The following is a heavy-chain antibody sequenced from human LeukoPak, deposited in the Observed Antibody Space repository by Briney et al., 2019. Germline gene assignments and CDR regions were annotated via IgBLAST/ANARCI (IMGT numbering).Heavy chain of an antibody. V-gene: IGHV1-2*02. CDR3: ARVLFNSGYDS. D-gene: IGHD3-9*01. Sequence: ASVKVSCKASGSTFTGAYMHWVRQAPGQGLEWMGWINPNSGETKYEQKFQGRVTMTRDTSIDTAHMELGSLTSDDTAVYYCARVLFNSGYDSWGQGTLVTVSS. J-gene: IGHJ5*01. CDR1: GSTFTGAY. CDR2: INPNSGET.